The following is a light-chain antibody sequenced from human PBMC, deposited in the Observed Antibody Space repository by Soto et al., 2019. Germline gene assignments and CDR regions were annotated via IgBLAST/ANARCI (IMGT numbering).Light chain of an antibody. CDR1: SSDVGGYNY. CDR3: SSYTSSSTHVV. J-gene: IGLJ2*01. Sequence: QSALTQPASVSGSPGQSITISCTGTSSDVGGYNYVSWYQQHPGKAPKLMLYEVSNRPSGVSNRFSGSKSGNTASLTISVLQAEDYADYYGSSYTSSSTHVVLGGGTKLTVL. V-gene: IGLV2-14*01. CDR2: EVS.